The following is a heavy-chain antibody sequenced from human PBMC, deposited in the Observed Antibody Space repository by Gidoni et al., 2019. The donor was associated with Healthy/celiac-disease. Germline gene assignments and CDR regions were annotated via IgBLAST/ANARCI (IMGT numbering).Heavy chain of an antibody. D-gene: IGHD3-22*01. V-gene: IGHV3-23*01. CDR3: ANGGGWNYYDSSGYQTQFDY. J-gene: IGHJ4*02. CDR1: GFTFSSYA. CDR2: ISGSGGST. Sequence: EVQLLESGGGLVQPGGSLRLSCAASGFTFSSYAMSWVRQAPGKGLEWVSAISGSGGSTYYADSVKGRFTISRDNSKNTLYLQMNSLRAEDTAVYYCANGGGWNYYDSSGYQTQFDYWGQGTLVTVSS.